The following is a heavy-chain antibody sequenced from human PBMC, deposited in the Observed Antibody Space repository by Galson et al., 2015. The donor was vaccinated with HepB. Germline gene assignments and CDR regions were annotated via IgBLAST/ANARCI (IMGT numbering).Heavy chain of an antibody. CDR1: GFTFSSFA. V-gene: IGHV3-23*01. Sequence: SLRLSCAASGFTFSSFAMSWVRQAPGKGLEWVSAISGSGGSTYYADSVKGRFTIARDNSENTLYVQMNSLRAEDTAVYYCANNKYTSGWYLGAFDIWGQGTMVTVSS. J-gene: IGHJ3*02. D-gene: IGHD6-19*01. CDR3: ANNKYTSGWYLGAFDI. CDR2: ISGSGGST.